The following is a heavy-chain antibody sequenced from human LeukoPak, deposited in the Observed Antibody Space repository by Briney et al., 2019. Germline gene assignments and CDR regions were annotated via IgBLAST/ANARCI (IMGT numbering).Heavy chain of an antibody. Sequence: SETLSLTCTVSDSSISSTTYYWGWIRQPPGKGLEWIGSIYHSGSTNYNPSLKSRITISVDKSKNQFSLKLSSVTAADTAVYYCARERSGSEIFARSFDIWGQGTMVTVSS. V-gene: IGHV4-39*07. CDR1: DSSISSTTYY. CDR3: ARERSGSEIFARSFDI. CDR2: IYHSGST. J-gene: IGHJ3*02. D-gene: IGHD3-3*01.